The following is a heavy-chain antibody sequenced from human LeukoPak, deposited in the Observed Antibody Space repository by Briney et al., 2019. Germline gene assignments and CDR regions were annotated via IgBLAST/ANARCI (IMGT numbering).Heavy chain of an antibody. V-gene: IGHV1-69*04. D-gene: IGHD3-9*01. J-gene: IGHJ5*02. CDR3: ARVGYDILTGYYSNWFDP. CDR2: IIPILGIA. CDR1: GGTLSSYA. Sequence: SVKVSCKASGGTLSSYAISWVRQAPGQGLEWMGRIIPILGIANYAQKFRGRVTITADKSTSTAYMELSSLRSEDTAVYYCARVGYDILTGYYSNWFDPWGQGTLVTVSS.